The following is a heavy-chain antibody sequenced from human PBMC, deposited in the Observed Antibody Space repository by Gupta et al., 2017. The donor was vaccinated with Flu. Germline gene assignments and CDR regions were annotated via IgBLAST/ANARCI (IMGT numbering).Heavy chain of an antibody. CDR2: GRT. D-gene: IGHD2-15*01. CDR3: ARVALVGYGSNWFDP. V-gene: IGHV4-34*01. Sequence: GRTNYNPSLKSRVTISVDTSKNQFSLKLRSLTAADTAVYYCARVALVGYGSNWFDPWGQGTLVTVSS. J-gene: IGHJ5*02.